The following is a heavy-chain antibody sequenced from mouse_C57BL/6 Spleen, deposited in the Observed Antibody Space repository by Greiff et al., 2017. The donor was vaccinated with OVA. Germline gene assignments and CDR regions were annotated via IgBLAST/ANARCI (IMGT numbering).Heavy chain of an antibody. J-gene: IGHJ4*01. CDR3: ATKLGDAMDY. CDR1: GFTFSDYG. Sequence: EVKLMESGGGLVKPGGSLKLSCAASGFTFSDYGMHWVRQAPEKGLEWVAYISSGSSTIYYADTVKGRFTISRDNAKNTLFLQMTSLRSEDTAMYYCATKLGDAMDYWGQGTSVTVSS. D-gene: IGHD4-1*01. V-gene: IGHV5-17*01. CDR2: ISSGSSTI.